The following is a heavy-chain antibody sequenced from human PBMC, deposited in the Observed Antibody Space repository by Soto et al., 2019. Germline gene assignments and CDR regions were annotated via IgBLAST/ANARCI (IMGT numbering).Heavy chain of an antibody. Sequence: PSETLSLTCSFSCSSFINFYWSWIRQSAGKGLEWIGRIYTSGATSYNPSLKSRVTMSVDTSQTQMSLNLTSVTAADTAVYYCARGGIQLSYAFDHWGQGILVTVSS. D-gene: IGHD3-10*01. J-gene: IGHJ4*02. CDR3: ARGGIQLSYAFDH. CDR1: CSSFINFY. CDR2: IYTSGAT. V-gene: IGHV4-4*07.